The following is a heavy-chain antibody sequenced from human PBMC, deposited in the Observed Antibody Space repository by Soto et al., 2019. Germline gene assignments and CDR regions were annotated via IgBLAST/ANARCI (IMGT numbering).Heavy chain of an antibody. CDR2: INPNSGGT. CDR1: GYTFTGYY. CDR3: ARGKSPCDDVGVFDY. J-gene: IGHJ4*02. Sequence: QVQLVQSGAEVKKPGASVKVSCKASGYTFTGYYMHWVRQAPGQGLEWMGWINPNSGGTNYAQKFQGWVTMTRDTSINTAYMELSRLRSDDTAVYYCARGKSPCDDVGVFDYWGQGTLVTVSS. V-gene: IGHV1-2*04. D-gene: IGHD2-8*01.